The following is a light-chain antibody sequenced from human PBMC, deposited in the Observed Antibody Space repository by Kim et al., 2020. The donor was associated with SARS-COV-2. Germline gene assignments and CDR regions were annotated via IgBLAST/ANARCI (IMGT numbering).Light chain of an antibody. CDR3: SSYAAIRNFV. CDR1: TSDVGGYNF. CDR2: DVS. Sequence: QSALTQPPSASGSPGQSVTISCTGTTSDVGGYNFVSWYQQHPGKAPKLMIYDVSNRPSVVPDRFSGSKSGNTASLTVSGLQAEDEADYYCSSYAAIRNFVFGTGTKVTVL. V-gene: IGLV2-8*01. J-gene: IGLJ1*01.